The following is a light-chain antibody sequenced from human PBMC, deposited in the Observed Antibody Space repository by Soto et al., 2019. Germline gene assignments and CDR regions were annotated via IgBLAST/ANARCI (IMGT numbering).Light chain of an antibody. CDR2: EVS. CDR3: SSHKSSDLFV. Sequence: QSVLTQPASVSGSPGQSITISCTGTSSDVGAYNYVSWYQQHPGKAPKLMIYEVSNRPSGVSNRFSGSKSDNTASLTISGLQAEDEADYYCSSHKSSDLFVFGSGTKLTVL. V-gene: IGLV2-14*01. J-gene: IGLJ1*01. CDR1: SSDVGAYNY.